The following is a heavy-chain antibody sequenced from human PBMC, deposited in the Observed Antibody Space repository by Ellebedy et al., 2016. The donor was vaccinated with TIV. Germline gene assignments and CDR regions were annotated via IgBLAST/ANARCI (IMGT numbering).Heavy chain of an antibody. CDR1: GFSLSTSGVG. Sequence: SGPTLVKPTQTLTLTCTFSGFSLSTSGVGVGWIRQPPGKALEWLAHIFSNDEKSYSTSLKSRLTISKDTSKSQVVLTMTNMDPVDTATYYCARIWGRVTTTRGYYFDYWGQGTLVTVSS. D-gene: IGHD1-1*01. J-gene: IGHJ4*02. CDR3: ARIWGRVTTTRGYYFDY. CDR2: IFSNDEK. V-gene: IGHV2-26*01.